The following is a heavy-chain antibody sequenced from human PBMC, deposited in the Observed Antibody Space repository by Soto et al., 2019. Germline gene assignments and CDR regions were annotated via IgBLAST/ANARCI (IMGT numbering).Heavy chain of an antibody. Sequence: QVQLVESGGGVVQPGRSLRLSCAASGFTFSGYGFHWVRQAPGKGLEWVATIWYDGSQKYYGDSVKGRLSISRDDPKNTLYLEMNNLRGDDTAVYYCAREGGSMGAKLDTWGQGTLVTVSS. CDR2: IWYDGSQK. CDR1: GFTFSGYG. CDR3: AREGGSMGAKLDT. J-gene: IGHJ5*02. V-gene: IGHV3-33*01. D-gene: IGHD1-26*01.